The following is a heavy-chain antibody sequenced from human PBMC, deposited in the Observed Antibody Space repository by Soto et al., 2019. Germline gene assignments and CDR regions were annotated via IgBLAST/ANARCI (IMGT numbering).Heavy chain of an antibody. CDR1: GGSFSGYY. V-gene: IGHV4-34*01. CDR2: INHSGST. CDR3: ARIVRYL. J-gene: IGHJ4*02. Sequence: QVQLQQWGAGLLKPSETLSLSCAVYGGSFSGYYWSWIRQPPGKGLEWIGEINHSGSTNYNPSLKGRVTISVDTSKNQFSLRLSSVTAADTAVYYCARIVRYLWGQGTLVTVSS. D-gene: IGHD2-8*01.